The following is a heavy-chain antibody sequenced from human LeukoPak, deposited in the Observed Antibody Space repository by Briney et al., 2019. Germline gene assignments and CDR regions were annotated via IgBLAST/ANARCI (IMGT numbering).Heavy chain of an antibody. CDR1: GFTFSSFA. J-gene: IGHJ4*02. D-gene: IGHD3-22*01. V-gene: IGHV3-23*01. CDR2: ISASAGST. Sequence: GGSLRLSCAASGFTFSSFAMTWVRQAPGKGLEWVSGISASAGSTYYADSVKGRFTISRDNSKNTLFLQTNSLRAEDTAIYYCAKARVARAYYNSRGYYNFDYWGQGTLVTVSS. CDR3: AKARVARAYYNSRGYYNFDY.